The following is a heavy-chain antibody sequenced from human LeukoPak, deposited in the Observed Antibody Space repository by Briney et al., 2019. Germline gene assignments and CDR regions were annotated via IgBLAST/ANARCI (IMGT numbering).Heavy chain of an antibody. J-gene: IGHJ4*02. Sequence: GGSLRLSCAASGFTFSSYAMSWVRQAPGKGLEWVSAISGSGGSTYYADSVKGRFTISRDNSKNTPYLQMNSLRAEDTAVYYCAKDLQSITMIVVVMGDYWGQGTLVTVSS. CDR2: ISGSGGST. D-gene: IGHD3-22*01. V-gene: IGHV3-23*01. CDR3: AKDLQSITMIVVVMGDY. CDR1: GFTFSSYA.